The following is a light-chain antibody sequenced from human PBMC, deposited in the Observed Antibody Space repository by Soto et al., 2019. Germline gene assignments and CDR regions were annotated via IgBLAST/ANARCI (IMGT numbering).Light chain of an antibody. CDR1: QSVLYSPHNKNY. V-gene: IGKV4-1*01. Sequence: DIVMTQSPDSLAVSLGKRATINCKSSQSVLYSPHNKNYLAWYQQKPGQPPKLLIYWASTRESGVPDRFSGSGSGTDFTLTISSLLAEDVAVYYCQQYYSTPQTFGQGTKLEIK. CDR2: WAS. J-gene: IGKJ2*01. CDR3: QQYYSTPQT.